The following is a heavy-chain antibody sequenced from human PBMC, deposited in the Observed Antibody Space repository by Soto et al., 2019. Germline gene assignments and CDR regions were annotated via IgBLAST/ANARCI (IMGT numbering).Heavy chain of an antibody. CDR2: IYYSGST. CDR3: AREPAAGTIYYYYGMDV. CDR1: GGSISSGGYY. V-gene: IGHV4-31*03. J-gene: IGHJ6*02. D-gene: IGHD6-13*01. Sequence: PSETLSLTCTVSGGSISSGGYYWSWLRQHPGKGLEWIGYIYYSGSTYYNPSLKSRVTISVDTSKNQFSLKLSSVTAADTAVYYCAREPAAGTIYYYYGMDVWGQGTTVTVSS.